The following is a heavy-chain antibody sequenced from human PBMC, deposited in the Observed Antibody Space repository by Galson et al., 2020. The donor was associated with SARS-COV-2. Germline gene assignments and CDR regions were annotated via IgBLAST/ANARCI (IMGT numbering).Heavy chain of an antibody. CDR1: GLNFSSYA. CDR2: ISGSGGNK. J-gene: IGHJ3*02. D-gene: IGHD3-10*01. CDR3: AHLPGEGSDFDI. V-gene: IGHV3-23*01. Sequence: GESLKISCAASGLNFSSYAMNWVRQAPGKGLEWVSIISGSGGNKYYADSVKGRFTIARDNSKNTLYLQINSLRAEDTAVYYCAHLPGEGSDFDIWGRGTMVTVSS.